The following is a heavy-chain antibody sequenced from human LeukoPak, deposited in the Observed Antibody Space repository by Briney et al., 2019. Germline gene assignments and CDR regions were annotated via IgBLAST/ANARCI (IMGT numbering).Heavy chain of an antibody. V-gene: IGHV4-4*07. CDR3: ARSNYDSSGYWDYYSDY. CDR1: GGSISSYY. CDR2: IYTSGST. D-gene: IGHD3-22*01. J-gene: IGHJ4*02. Sequence: SETLSLTCTVSGGSISSYYWSWIRQPAGKGLEWIGRIYTSGSTNYNPSLKSRVTMSVDTSKNQFSLKLSSVAVADTAVYYCARSNYDSSGYWDYYSDYWGQGTLVTVSS.